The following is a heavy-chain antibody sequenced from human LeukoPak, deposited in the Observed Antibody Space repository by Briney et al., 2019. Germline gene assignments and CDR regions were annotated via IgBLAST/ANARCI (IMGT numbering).Heavy chain of an antibody. CDR1: RFSLSTTGTW. J-gene: IGHJ3*02. Sequence: SGPALGNPTQTLTLTCTFSRFSLSTTGTWVRWIRQPPGKALEGIVYIFYSGSTNYNPSLKSRVPISVDTSKNQCSLKLRSVTAADTAVYYCARNAEYYYGFYIWGQRKMGTVSS. D-gene: IGHD3-10*01. CDR2: IFYSGST. V-gene: IGHV4-61*08. CDR3: ARNAEYYYGFYI.